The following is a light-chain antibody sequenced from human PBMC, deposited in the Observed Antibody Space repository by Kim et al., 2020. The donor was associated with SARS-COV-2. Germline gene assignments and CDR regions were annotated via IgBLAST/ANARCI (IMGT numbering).Light chain of an antibody. CDR3: NSRDSNDNVL. V-gene: IGLV3-19*01. CDR1: SLRRYY. CDR2: DKN. Sequence: SSELTQDPAVSVALGQTVRITCQGDSLRRYYATWYQQKPGQAPILVIYDKNNRPSGIPDRFSGSSSGNTASLTITGTQAGDEADYYCNSRDSNDNVLFGG. J-gene: IGLJ2*01.